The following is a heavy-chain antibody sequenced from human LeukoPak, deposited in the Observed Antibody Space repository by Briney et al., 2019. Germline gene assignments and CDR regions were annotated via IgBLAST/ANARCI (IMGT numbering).Heavy chain of an antibody. J-gene: IGHJ5*02. V-gene: IGHV1-69*13. CDR3: ARAQELLLWFGEFPRNNWFDP. Sequence: SVTVSCKASGGTFSSYAISWVRQAPGQGLEWMGGIIPIFGTANYAQKFQGRVTITADESTSTAYMELSSLRSEDTAVYYCARAQELLLWFGEFPRNNWFDPWGQGTLVTVSS. CDR2: IIPIFGTA. D-gene: IGHD3-10*01. CDR1: GGTFSSYA.